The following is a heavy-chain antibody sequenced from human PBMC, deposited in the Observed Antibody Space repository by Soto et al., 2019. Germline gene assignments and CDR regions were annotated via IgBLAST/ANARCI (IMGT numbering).Heavy chain of an antibody. CDR3: AGMPYTSGLRFDP. CDR1: GDSYSISTYS. V-gene: IGHV4-30-2*01. D-gene: IGHD6-19*01. Sequence: PSETLSLTCNMSGDSYSISTYSWSWIRQPPGKALQWIGFIYQSGVTSYNPSLASRVSISLDRSNNPCSLKLKSVTAADTAVYFCAGMPYTSGLRFDPWGPGTLVTVSS. J-gene: IGHJ5*02. CDR2: IYQSGVT.